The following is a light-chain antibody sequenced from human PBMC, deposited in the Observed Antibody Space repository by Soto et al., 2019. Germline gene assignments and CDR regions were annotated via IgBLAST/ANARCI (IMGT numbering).Light chain of an antibody. CDR1: QSIGSN. Sequence: EIVMTQSPATLSVSPGERATLSCRASQSIGSNLAWYQQKPDQAPRLLIYGASTRATGIPARFSGSGSGTEFTLTISSLQSEDFAVYYCQQYNNWPPYTFGQGTKLEIK. CDR3: QQYNNWPPYT. J-gene: IGKJ2*01. CDR2: GAS. V-gene: IGKV3-15*01.